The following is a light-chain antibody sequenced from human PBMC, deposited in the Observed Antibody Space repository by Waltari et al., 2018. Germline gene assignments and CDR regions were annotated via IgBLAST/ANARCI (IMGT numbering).Light chain of an antibody. CDR1: ESIGIY. J-gene: IGKJ2*01. CDR2: HAS. Sequence: EIVLTQSPATLSLSPGERATLSCRASESIGIYLTWYQHKPGQAPRPLIHHASNRATGIPARFSGGGSGRDFTLTSSSLEPEDFTVDYCQRRRNWPAYTFGQGSELEI. V-gene: IGKV3-11*02. CDR3: QRRRNWPAYT.